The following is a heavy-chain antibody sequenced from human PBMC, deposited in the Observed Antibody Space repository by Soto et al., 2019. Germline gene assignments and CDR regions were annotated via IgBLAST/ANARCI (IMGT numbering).Heavy chain of an antibody. V-gene: IGHV3-30*18. J-gene: IGHJ2*01. CDR1: GFTFSSYG. D-gene: IGHD2-21*02. CDR3: TKDSTVVVTAIGSWYFDL. CDR2: ISYDGSNK. Sequence: QVQLVESGGGVVQPGRSLRLSCAASGFTFSSYGMHWVRQAPGKRLEWVAVISYDGSNKYYADSVKGRFTISRDNSKNTLYLQMNSLRAEETAVYYSTKDSTVVVTAIGSWYFDLWGRGTLVTVSS.